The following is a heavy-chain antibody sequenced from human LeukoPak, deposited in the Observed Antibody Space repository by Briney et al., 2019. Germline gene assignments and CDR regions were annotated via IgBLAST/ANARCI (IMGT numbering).Heavy chain of an antibody. V-gene: IGHV1-8*03. CDR1: GYTFTSYD. D-gene: IGHD2-15*01. CDR3: ARAEGYCSGSTCFSY. CDR2: MNPNSGNT. Sequence: ASVKVSCKASGYTFTSYDINWVRQATGQGLEWMGWMNPNSGNTGYAQKFQGRVTITRNTSISTAYMELSSLRSEDTAVYYCARAEGYCSGSTCFSYWGQGTLVTVSS. J-gene: IGHJ4*02.